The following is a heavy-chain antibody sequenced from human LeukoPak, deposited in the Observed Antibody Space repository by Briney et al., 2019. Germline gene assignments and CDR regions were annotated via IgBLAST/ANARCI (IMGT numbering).Heavy chain of an antibody. Sequence: GGSLRLSCAASGFTFSSYAMHWVRQAPGKGLEWVAVISYDGSKKYYADSVKGRFTISRDNSKNTLYLQMNSLRAEDTAVYYCAREYQLLYNYWGQGTLVTVSS. J-gene: IGHJ4*02. V-gene: IGHV3-30-3*01. D-gene: IGHD2-2*02. CDR3: AREYQLLYNY. CDR1: GFTFSSYA. CDR2: ISYDGSKK.